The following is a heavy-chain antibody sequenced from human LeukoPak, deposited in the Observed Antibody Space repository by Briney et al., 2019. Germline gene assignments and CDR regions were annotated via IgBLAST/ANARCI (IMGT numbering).Heavy chain of an antibody. J-gene: IGHJ4*02. CDR2: IYYSGST. V-gene: IGHV4-59*08. Sequence: SETLSLTCTVSGGSISSYYWSWIRQPPGKGLEWIGYIYYSGSTNYNPSIKSRVTISVDTSKNQFSLKLSSVTAADTAVYYCARQRYDYVWGSYRFYFDYWGQGTLVTVSS. D-gene: IGHD3-16*02. CDR1: GGSISSYY. CDR3: ARQRYDYVWGSYRFYFDY.